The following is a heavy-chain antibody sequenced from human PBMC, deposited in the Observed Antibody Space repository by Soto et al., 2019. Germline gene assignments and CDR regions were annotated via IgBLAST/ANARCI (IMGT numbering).Heavy chain of an antibody. CDR3: AVAQLGYSSSWYGEFDY. J-gene: IGHJ4*02. CDR2: INHSGST. Sequence: SETLSLTCAVYGGSFSGYYWSWIRQPPGKGLEWIGEINHSGSTNYNPSLKSRVTISVDTSKNQFSLKLSSVTAADTAVYYCAVAQLGYSSSWYGEFDYWGQGTLVTVSS. CDR1: GGSFSGYY. D-gene: IGHD6-13*01. V-gene: IGHV4-34*01.